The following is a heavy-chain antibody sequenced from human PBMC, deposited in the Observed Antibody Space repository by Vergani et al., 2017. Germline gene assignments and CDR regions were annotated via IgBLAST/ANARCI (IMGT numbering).Heavy chain of an antibody. Sequence: QVQLVQSGAEVKKPGSSVKVSCKASGGTFSSYTISWVRQAPGQGLEWMGRIIPILGIANYAQKFQGRVTITADKSTSTAYMEMSSLRSEDTAVYYCTRHVRYFDWHYRGNWFDPWGQGTLVTVSS. V-gene: IGHV1-69*02. CDR3: TRHVRYFDWHYRGNWFDP. D-gene: IGHD3-9*01. J-gene: IGHJ5*02. CDR2: IIPILGIA. CDR1: GGTFSSYT.